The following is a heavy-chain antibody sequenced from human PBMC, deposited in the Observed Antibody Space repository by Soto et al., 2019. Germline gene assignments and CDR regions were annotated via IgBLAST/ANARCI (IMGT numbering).Heavy chain of an antibody. CDR1: GGSFSGYY. Sequence: SETLSLTCAVYGGSFSGYYWSWIRQPPGKGLEWIGEINHSGSTNYNPSLKSRVTISVDTSKNQFSLKLSSVTAADTAVYYCARGRRRVATISGAHYYYGMDVWGQGTTVTVSS. CDR3: ARGRRRVATISGAHYYYGMDV. D-gene: IGHD5-12*01. J-gene: IGHJ6*02. V-gene: IGHV4-34*01. CDR2: INHSGST.